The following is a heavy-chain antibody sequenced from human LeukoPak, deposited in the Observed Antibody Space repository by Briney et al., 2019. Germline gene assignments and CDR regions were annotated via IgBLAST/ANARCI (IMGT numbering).Heavy chain of an antibody. Sequence: GRSLRLSCAASGFSFSSYGMHWVRQAPGKGLEWVGRITNKPKSYNTEYAASVKGRFTISRDDSKNSLYLQMNSLKTEDTAVYYCARGFHYDFWSGSYYFDYWGQGTLVTVSS. J-gene: IGHJ4*02. V-gene: IGHV3-72*01. CDR1: GFSFSSYG. CDR3: ARGFHYDFWSGSYYFDY. CDR2: ITNKPKSYNT. D-gene: IGHD3-3*01.